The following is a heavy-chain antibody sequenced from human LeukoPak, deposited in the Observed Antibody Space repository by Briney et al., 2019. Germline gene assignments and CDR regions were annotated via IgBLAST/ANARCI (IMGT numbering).Heavy chain of an antibody. D-gene: IGHD6-19*01. Sequence: GGSLRLSCAAPGFTFSSFSMNWVRQAPGKGLEWVSSISKNSNYIYYAESVKGRFTISRDNAKNSLYLEMNSLRAEDTAVYFCARDRGSGWYGDLGYWGQGTLVTVSS. CDR2: ISKNSNYI. J-gene: IGHJ4*02. V-gene: IGHV3-21*06. CDR3: ARDRGSGWYGDLGY. CDR1: GFTFSSFS.